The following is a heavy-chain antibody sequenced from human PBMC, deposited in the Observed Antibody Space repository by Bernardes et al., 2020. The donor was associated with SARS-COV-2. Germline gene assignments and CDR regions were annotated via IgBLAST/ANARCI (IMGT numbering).Heavy chain of an antibody. Sequence: GGSLRLSRAASGFNFSSYAMNWVRQAPGKGLQWVSSITASTTYIQYTDSVEGRFTVSRDNAKNSLYLEMTSLRAEDTAIYYCARIFRDNGFGSGYYDLWGRGTLVTVSS. V-gene: IGHV3-21*01. CDR1: GFNFSSYA. J-gene: IGHJ2*01. D-gene: IGHD4-17*01. CDR2: ITASTTYI. CDR3: ARIFRDNGFGSGYYDL.